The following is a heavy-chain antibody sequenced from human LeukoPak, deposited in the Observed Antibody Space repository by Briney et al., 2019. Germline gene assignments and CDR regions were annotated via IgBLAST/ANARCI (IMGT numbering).Heavy chain of an antibody. CDR1: GFTFSSYA. CDR3: ASGPPFLKYFEY. CDR2: ISGSGGST. D-gene: IGHD3-3*01. V-gene: IGHV3-23*01. J-gene: IGHJ4*02. Sequence: GGSLRLSCAASGFTFSSYAMSWVRQAPGKGLEWVSVISGSGGSTYYADSVKGRFTISRDDSNNALYLQMHSLRAEDTALYYCASGPPFLKYFEYWGQGTLVTVSS.